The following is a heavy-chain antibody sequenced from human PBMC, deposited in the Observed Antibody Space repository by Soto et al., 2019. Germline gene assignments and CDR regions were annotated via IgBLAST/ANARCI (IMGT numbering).Heavy chain of an antibody. V-gene: IGHV6-1*01. CDR2: TYYRSKWYN. J-gene: IGHJ6*02. CDR3: AISSYTEGSANGIHV. D-gene: IGHD3-16*01. CDR1: GDSVSSNSAA. Sequence: SQTLSLTCAISGDSVSSNSAAWNWIRQSPSRGLEWLGRTYYRSKWYNDYAVSVKSRITINPDTSKNQFSLQLNSVTPEDTAVIYCAISSYTEGSANGIHVWGQGTTITVS.